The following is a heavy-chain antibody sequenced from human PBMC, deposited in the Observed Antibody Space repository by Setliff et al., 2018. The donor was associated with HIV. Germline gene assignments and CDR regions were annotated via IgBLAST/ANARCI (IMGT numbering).Heavy chain of an antibody. CDR1: GASITSHN. Sequence: SETLSLTCSVSGASITSHNWSWIRQAAGKGLEWIGRIYTRGNTNYNPSLRSRVTMSVDTSKNQFSLKVTSVTAADTAAYYCTRDLWGYDYYYNNMDVWGKGTTVTVSS. CDR2: IYTRGNT. J-gene: IGHJ6*03. V-gene: IGHV4-4*07. D-gene: IGHD3-3*01. CDR3: TRDLWGYDYYYNNMDV.